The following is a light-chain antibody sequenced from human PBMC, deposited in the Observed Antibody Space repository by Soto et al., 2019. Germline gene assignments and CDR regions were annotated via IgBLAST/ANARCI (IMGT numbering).Light chain of an antibody. V-gene: IGLV3-21*04. Sequence: SSELTQPPSVSVAPGKTARITCGGNNIGSKGVHWYQQKPGQAPVLVIYFDRERPSGIPERFTGSNSGNTATLTISRVEAGDEADYYCQVWDSKGVFGGGTQLTVL. CDR3: QVWDSKGV. CDR1: NIGSKG. CDR2: FDR. J-gene: IGLJ7*01.